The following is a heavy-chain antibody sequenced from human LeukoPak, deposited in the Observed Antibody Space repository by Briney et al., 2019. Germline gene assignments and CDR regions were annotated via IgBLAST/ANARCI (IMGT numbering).Heavy chain of an antibody. CDR2: ISSSSSYI. J-gene: IGHJ4*02. Sequence: GGSLRLSCAASGFTFSGYSMNWVRQAPGKGLEWVSSISSSSSYIYYADSVKGRFTISRDNAKNSLYLQMNGLRAEDTAVYYCARDSSGYLSLDYWGQGTLVTVSS. D-gene: IGHD3-22*01. CDR3: ARDSSGYLSLDY. V-gene: IGHV3-21*01. CDR1: GFTFSGYS.